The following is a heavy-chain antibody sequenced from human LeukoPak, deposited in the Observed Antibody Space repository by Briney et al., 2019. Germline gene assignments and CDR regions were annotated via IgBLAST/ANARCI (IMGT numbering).Heavy chain of an antibody. Sequence: GGSLLLSCAASGFSFSDHYMDWVRQAPGKGLEWVGRIRSRTDGGTSDYAAPVKGRFSISRDDSKNTLYLQMNRLKTEDTAVYYCTIDRGDYGIPYWGQGTLVTVSS. V-gene: IGHV3-15*07. J-gene: IGHJ4*02. CDR2: IRSRTDGGTS. CDR3: TIDRGDYGIPY. CDR1: GFSFSDHY. D-gene: IGHD4-17*01.